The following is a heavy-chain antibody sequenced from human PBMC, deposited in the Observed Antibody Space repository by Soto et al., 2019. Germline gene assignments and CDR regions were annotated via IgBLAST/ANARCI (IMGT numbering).Heavy chain of an antibody. V-gene: IGHV3-48*02. CDR2: ISSSKTT. Sequence: EVQLVESGGGLVQPGESLRLSCTASGITFSSYSMNWVRQAPGKGLEWLSYISSSKTTYADSVKGRFTISRDNAKNSVYLQMNSLRDEDTAVYYCVGDQDVYTPMVHGNYWGRGTRVTVSS. D-gene: IGHD5-18*01. J-gene: IGHJ4*02. CDR3: VGDQDVYTPMVHGNY. CDR1: GITFSSYS.